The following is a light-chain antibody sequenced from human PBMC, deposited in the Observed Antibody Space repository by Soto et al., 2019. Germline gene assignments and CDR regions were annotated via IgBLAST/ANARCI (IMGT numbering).Light chain of an antibody. CDR2: RND. CDR3: AAWSDGLSGLV. V-gene: IGLV1-47*01. CDR1: SSNIGNNF. J-gene: IGLJ1*01. Sequence: QSVLTQPPSASGTPGQRVTISCSGGSSNIGNNFVFWYQQLPGTAPKLLIYRNDQRPSGVPDRFFGSKSDTSASLAISGLRPEDEAEYHCAAWSDGLSGLVFGTGTKLTVL.